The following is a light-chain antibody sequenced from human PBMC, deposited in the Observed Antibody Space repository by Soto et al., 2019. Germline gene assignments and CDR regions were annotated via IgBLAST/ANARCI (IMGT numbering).Light chain of an antibody. CDR1: SSDVGGYNY. J-gene: IGLJ1*01. CDR3: SSYTSSSTSV. Sequence: QSVLTQPASVSGSPGQSFTISCTGTSSDVGGYNYVSWYQQHPGKAPKLMIYDVSNRPSGVSNRFSGSKSGNTASLTISGLQAEDEADYYCSSYTSSSTSVFGTGTKVTVL. CDR2: DVS. V-gene: IGLV2-14*01.